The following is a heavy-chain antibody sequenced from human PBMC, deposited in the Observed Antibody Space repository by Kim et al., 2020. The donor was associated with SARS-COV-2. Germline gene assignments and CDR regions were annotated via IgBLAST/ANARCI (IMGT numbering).Heavy chain of an antibody. J-gene: IGHJ4*02. D-gene: IGHD3-10*01. CDR3: ARGRGADY. CDR1: GFTFANNW. Sequence: GGSLRLSCAASGFTFANNWMTWFRLAPGKGLQWVANIKHDGSEKYYLDSVKGRFTISRDNARTSVSLQMRNLRAEDTAVYYCARGRGADYWGQGTLVTVSS. V-gene: IGHV3-7*01. CDR2: IKHDGSEK.